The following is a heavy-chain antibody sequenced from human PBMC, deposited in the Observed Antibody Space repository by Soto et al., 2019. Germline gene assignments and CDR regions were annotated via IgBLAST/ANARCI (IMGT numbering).Heavy chain of an antibody. CDR2: INPSGGST. V-gene: IGHV1-46*01. Sequence: GASVKVSCKASGYTFTSYYMHWVRQAPGQGLEWMGIINPSGGSTSYAQKFQGRVTMTRDTSTSTVYMELSSLRSEDTAVYYCARCNENIRAHYYYGMDVWGQGTTVTVSS. D-gene: IGHD3-3*01. CDR1: GYTFTSYY. CDR3: ARCNENIRAHYYYGMDV. J-gene: IGHJ6*02.